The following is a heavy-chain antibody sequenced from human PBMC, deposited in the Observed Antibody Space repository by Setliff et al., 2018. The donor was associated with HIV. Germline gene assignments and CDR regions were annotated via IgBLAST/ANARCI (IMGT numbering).Heavy chain of an antibody. Sequence: SETLSLTCTVSGGSITSNNYYWGWIRQPPVKGLEWIGSMNYGGRTYYNPSLRGRVTISEDTSKNQFSLRLNSLTAADTAVYYCARDTDYYDTSAYYTKGYYYAMDVWGQGTTVTVSS. CDR3: ARDTDYYDTSAYYTKGYYYAMDV. V-gene: IGHV4-39*07. CDR2: MNYGGRT. D-gene: IGHD3-22*01. J-gene: IGHJ6*02. CDR1: GGSITSNNYY.